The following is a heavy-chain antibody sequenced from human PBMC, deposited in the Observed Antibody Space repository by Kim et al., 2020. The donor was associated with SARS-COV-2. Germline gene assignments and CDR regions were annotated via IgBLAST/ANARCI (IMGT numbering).Heavy chain of an antibody. V-gene: IGHV3-23*01. J-gene: IGHJ4*02. CDR1: GFTFSTYA. CDR2: ISGSGGDT. Sequence: GGSLRLSCAASGFTFSTYAMSWVRQAPGKGLEWVSTISGSGGDTYHADSVKGRFTISRDTSKNTPYLQMSSLRAEDTAIYYRATLVGASDYWGQGTPVT. D-gene: IGHD1-26*01. CDR3: ATLVGASDY.